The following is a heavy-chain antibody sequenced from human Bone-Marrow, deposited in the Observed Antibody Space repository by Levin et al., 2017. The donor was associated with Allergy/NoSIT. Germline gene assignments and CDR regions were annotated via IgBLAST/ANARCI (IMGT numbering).Heavy chain of an antibody. CDR3: AKVRLVITRADAFDI. CDR1: GFTFNNYG. Sequence: RGESLKISCAASGFTFNNYGMSWVRQAPGKGLEWVSLISNSGDSTYYAESVKGRFTISRDNSKNTLFLQMNSLRAEDTAVYYCAKVRLVITRADAFDIWGQGTVVTVSS. D-gene: IGHD3-22*01. J-gene: IGHJ3*02. V-gene: IGHV3-23*01. CDR2: ISNSGDST.